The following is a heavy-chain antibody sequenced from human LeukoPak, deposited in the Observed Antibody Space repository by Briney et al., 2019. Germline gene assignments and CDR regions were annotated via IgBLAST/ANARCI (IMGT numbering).Heavy chain of an antibody. CDR3: ARQLSPYVFDI. CDR1: GYTFTAYY. D-gene: IGHD5-18*01. Sequence: ASVKVSCKASGYTFTAYYMHWARQAPGQGLEWMGRINPNTGVTNFAQRFQGRVTMTRDTSISTAYLELNRLTSDDMAVYYCARQLSPYVFDIWGQGTVVTVSS. CDR2: INPNTGVT. J-gene: IGHJ3*02. V-gene: IGHV1-2*06.